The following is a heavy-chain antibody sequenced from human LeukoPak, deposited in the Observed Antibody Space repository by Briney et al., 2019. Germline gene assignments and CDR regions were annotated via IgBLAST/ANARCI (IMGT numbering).Heavy chain of an antibody. J-gene: IGHJ4*02. CDR1: GFTFSSYW. D-gene: IGHD3-10*01. V-gene: IGHV3-74*01. Sequence: GGSLRLSCAASGFTFSSYWMHWVRQAPGKGLVWVSRINSDGSSTSYADSVKGRFTISRDNAKNTLYLQMNSLRAEDTAVYYCASGATMVRGVIGFDYWGQGTLVTVSS. CDR2: INSDGSST. CDR3: ASGATMVRGVIGFDY.